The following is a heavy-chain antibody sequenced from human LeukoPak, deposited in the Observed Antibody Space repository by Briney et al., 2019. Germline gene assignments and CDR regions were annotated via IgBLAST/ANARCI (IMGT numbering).Heavy chain of an antibody. CDR1: GGSISGTTSY. V-gene: IGHV4-39*01. J-gene: IGHJ4*02. Sequence: AETLSLTCTVSGGSISGTTSYGGWIRQPPGKGLQWIGSIYYSGNTYYNPSLNSRVTISVDTSKNQFSLTLNSVPAADTAVYYCATLLSAPRDYWGQGILVTISS. CDR2: IYYSGNT. D-gene: IGHD3-10*01. CDR3: ATLLSAPRDY.